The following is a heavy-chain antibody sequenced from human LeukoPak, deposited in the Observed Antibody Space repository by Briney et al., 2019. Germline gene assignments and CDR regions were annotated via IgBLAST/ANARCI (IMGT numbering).Heavy chain of an antibody. J-gene: IGHJ6*02. Sequence: PGGSLRLSCAASGFTVSSNYMSWVRQAPGKGLEWVSVIYSGGSTYYADSVKGRFTISRDNSKNTLYLQMNSLRAEDTAVYYCARDRVAHYDFWSGPDYYGMDVWGQGTTVTVSS. V-gene: IGHV3-66*01. CDR3: ARDRVAHYDFWSGPDYYGMDV. CDR2: IYSGGST. CDR1: GFTVSSNY. D-gene: IGHD3-3*01.